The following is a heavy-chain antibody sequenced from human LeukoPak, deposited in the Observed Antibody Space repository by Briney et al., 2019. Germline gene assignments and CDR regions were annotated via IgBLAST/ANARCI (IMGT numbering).Heavy chain of an antibody. V-gene: IGHV1-69*01. J-gene: IGHJ6*04. Sequence: GASVKVSCKASGGTFSSYAISWVRQAPGQGLEWMGGIIPIFGTANYAQKFQGRVTITADESTSTAYMELSSLRSEDTAVYYCARGLRYSERSYYYDMDVWGKGTTVTVSS. D-gene: IGHD3-9*01. CDR3: ARGLRYSERSYYYDMDV. CDR2: IIPIFGTA. CDR1: GGTFSSYA.